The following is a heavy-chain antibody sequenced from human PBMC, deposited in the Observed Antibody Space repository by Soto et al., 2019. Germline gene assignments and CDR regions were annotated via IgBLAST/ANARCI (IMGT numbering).Heavy chain of an antibody. V-gene: IGHV4-34*01. CDR2: INHSGST. J-gene: IGHJ3*02. CDR3: ARIPNYDSSGHDAFDI. D-gene: IGHD3-22*01. Sequence: PSETLSLTCAVYGGSFSGYYWSWIRQPPGKGLEWIGEINHSGSTNYNPSLKSRVTISVDTSKNQFSLKLSSVTAADTAVYYCARIPNYDSSGHDAFDIWGQGTMVTV. CDR1: GGSFSGYY.